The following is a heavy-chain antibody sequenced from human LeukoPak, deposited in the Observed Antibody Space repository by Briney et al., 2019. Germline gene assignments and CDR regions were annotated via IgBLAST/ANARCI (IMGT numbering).Heavy chain of an antibody. CDR1: GGSFSGYY. D-gene: IGHD2-2*01. Sequence: SETLSLTCAVYGGSFSGYYWSWIRQPPGKGLEWIGEINHSGSTNYNPSLKSRVTISVDTSKNQFSLKPRYVTAADPAVYYWARVEPAVSYNWFDPWGQGTLVTVSS. CDR2: INHSGST. J-gene: IGHJ5*02. V-gene: IGHV4-34*01. CDR3: ARVEPAVSYNWFDP.